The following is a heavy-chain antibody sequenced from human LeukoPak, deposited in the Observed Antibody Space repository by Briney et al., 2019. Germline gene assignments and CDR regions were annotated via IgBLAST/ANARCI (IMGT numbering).Heavy chain of an antibody. V-gene: IGHV3-48*01. CDR2: ISGGSGTI. D-gene: IGHD1-26*01. CDR1: GFTFTTYS. Sequence: GGSLRLSCAASGFTFTTYSMNWVRQAPGKGLEWISYISGGSGTIYYADSVKGRFTISRDNARNSLYLQLNSLRAEDKAVYFCARVTVGAKADYFDSWGQGTLVTVSS. J-gene: IGHJ4*02. CDR3: ARVTVGAKADYFDS.